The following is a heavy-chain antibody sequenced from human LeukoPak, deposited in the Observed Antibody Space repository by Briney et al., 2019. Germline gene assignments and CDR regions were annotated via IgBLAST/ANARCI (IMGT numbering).Heavy chain of an antibody. D-gene: IGHD3-10*01. CDR1: GYTFRTYG. J-gene: IGHJ5*02. CDR2: ISAYNGNT. CDR3: ARDGPYGSGSYYNGLTTNWFDP. V-gene: IGHV1-18*01. Sequence: VKVSCKASGYTFRTYGVTWVRQAPGQGLEWMGWISAYNGNTNYAQKLQGRVTMTTDTSTSTAYMELRSLRSDDTAVYYCARDGPYGSGSYYNGLTTNWFDPWGQGTLVTVSS.